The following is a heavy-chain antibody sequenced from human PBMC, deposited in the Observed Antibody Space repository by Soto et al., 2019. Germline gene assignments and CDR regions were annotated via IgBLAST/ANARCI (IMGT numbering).Heavy chain of an antibody. D-gene: IGHD3-10*01. CDR3: ATNYGSGSAPFDY. CDR1: GDTFSFYT. V-gene: IGHV1-69*02. Sequence: QVQLVQSGAALKKPGSSVKVSCTASGDTFSFYTMNWVRQAPGQGPEWMGRIIPMVRMANYAQKFQGRVTIIADKSTSTSYMELSSLRSEDTAVYYRATNYGSGSAPFDYWGQGTLVTVSS. CDR2: IIPMVRMA. J-gene: IGHJ4*02.